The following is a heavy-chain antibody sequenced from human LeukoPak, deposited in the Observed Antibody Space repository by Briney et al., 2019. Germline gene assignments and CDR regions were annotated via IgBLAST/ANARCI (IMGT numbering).Heavy chain of an antibody. CDR3: ARAGVWDYSDSSGYHNAAFDI. V-gene: IGHV1-2*02. J-gene: IGHJ3*02. CDR1: GYMFTSYG. Sequence: ASVKVSCKASGYMFTSYGISWVRQAPGQGLEWMGWINPSSGGTNYAQKFQGRVTVTRDTSISTAYMDLSRLRSDDTAVYYCARAGVWDYSDSSGYHNAAFDIWGQGTMVTVSS. D-gene: IGHD3-22*01. CDR2: INPSSGGT.